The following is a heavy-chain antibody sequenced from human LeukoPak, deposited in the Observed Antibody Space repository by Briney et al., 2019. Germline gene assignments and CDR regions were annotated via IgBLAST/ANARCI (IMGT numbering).Heavy chain of an antibody. V-gene: IGHV1-69*05. CDR3: AKNPNTRVLTDYYYSWAA. J-gene: IGHJ6*03. D-gene: IGHD2-2*01. CDR2: IIPISGAA. CDR1: GGTFNNHA. Sequence: GASVKVSCKASGGTFNNHAISWVRQAPGQGLEWMGWIIPISGAANYAQKFQGRVTITTDDALTTAYMELRSLRSEDTALYYCAKNPNTRVLTDYYYSWAAGAKGTTVTVSS.